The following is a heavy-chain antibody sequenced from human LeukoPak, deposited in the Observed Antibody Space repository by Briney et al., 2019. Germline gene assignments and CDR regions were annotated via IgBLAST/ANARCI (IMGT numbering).Heavy chain of an antibody. V-gene: IGHV4-34*01. CDR1: GGSFSGYY. D-gene: IGHD3-3*01. CDR2: IYYSGST. J-gene: IGHJ4*02. CDR3: AVGDDFWSGTERDY. Sequence: PSETLSLTCAVYGGSFSGYYWSWIRQPPGKGLEWIGYIYYSGSTYYNPSLKSRVTISVDTSKNQFSLKLSSVTAADTAVYYCAVGDDFWSGTERDYWGQGTLVTVSS.